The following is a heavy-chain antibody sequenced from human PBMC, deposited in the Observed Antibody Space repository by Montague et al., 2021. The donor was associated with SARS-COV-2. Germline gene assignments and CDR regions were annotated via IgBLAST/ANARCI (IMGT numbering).Heavy chain of an antibody. J-gene: IGHJ6*02. CDR2: INHSGST. CDR3: ARGILLRYFDWTYYYYGMGV. D-gene: IGHD3-9*01. CDR1: GGSFSGYY. Sequence: SETLSLTCAVYGGSFSGYYWSWIRQPPGKGLEWIGEINHSGSTNYNPSLKSRVTISVDTSKNQFSLKLSSVTGADTAVYYCARGILLRYFDWTYYYYGMGVWGQGTTVTVSS. V-gene: IGHV4-34*01.